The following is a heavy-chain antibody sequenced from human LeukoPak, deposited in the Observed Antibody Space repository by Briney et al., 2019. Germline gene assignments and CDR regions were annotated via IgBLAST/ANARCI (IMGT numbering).Heavy chain of an antibody. Sequence: ASVKVSCKASGYTFTGYYMHWVRQAPGQGLEWMGWINPNSGGTNYAQKFQGRVTMTRDTSISTAYMELSGLRSDDTAVYYCAAAEVGATSTGAFDIWGQGTMVTVSS. V-gene: IGHV1-2*02. J-gene: IGHJ3*02. CDR2: INPNSGGT. CDR3: AAAEVGATSTGAFDI. CDR1: GYTFTGYY. D-gene: IGHD1-26*01.